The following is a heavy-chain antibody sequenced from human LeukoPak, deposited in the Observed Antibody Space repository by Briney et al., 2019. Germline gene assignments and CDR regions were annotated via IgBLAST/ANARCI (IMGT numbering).Heavy chain of an antibody. D-gene: IGHD2-21*02. CDR2: ISSSGSTI. J-gene: IGHJ6*04. Sequence: GGSLRLSCAASGFTFSSYEMNWVRQAPGKGLEWVSYISSSGSTIYYADSVKGRFTISRDNAKNSLYLQMNSLRAEDTAVYYCARDEGDRGGWDYYYYGMDVWGKGTTVTASS. CDR3: ARDEGDRGGWDYYYYGMDV. CDR1: GFTFSSYE. V-gene: IGHV3-48*03.